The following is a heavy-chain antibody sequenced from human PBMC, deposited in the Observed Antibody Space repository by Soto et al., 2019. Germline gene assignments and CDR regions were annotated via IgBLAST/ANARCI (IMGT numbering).Heavy chain of an antibody. CDR1: GYTFINYY. V-gene: IGHV1-46*01. J-gene: IGHJ3*01. D-gene: IGHD3-16*01. CDR2: INPSGGRT. Sequence: QVQLEQSEAEVKKPGTSVKISCKASGYTFINYYIHWVRQGPGQGLEWTGVINPSGGRTDHSQNFQGRVTVTRDASTNTVYLELRNLTSQDTAVYYCARRARGTFHGFDVWGQGTTVIVSS. CDR3: ARRARGTFHGFDV.